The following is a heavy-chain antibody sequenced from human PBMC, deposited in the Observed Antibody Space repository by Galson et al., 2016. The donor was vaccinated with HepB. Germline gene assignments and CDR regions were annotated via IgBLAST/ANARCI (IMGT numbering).Heavy chain of an antibody. V-gene: IGHV4-31*03. D-gene: IGHD5-18*01. CDR2: IYYSGST. CDR1: GGSISSADYY. J-gene: IGHJ1*01. CDR3: ARGYSYGGGIY. Sequence: TLSLTCTVSGGSISSADYYWSWIRQHAGKGLEWIGYIYYSGSTYSNPSLKSRVTKSIDTSKNQFSLKMTSVTAADTAVYYCARGYSYGGGIYWGRGTLVTVSS.